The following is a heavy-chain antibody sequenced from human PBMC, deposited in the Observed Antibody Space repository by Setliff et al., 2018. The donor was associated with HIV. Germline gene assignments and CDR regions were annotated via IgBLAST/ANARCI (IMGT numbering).Heavy chain of an antibody. D-gene: IGHD6-19*01. CDR2: INHSGST. Sequence: SETLSLTCAVYGGSFSDYYWSWIRQPPGKGLEWSGEINHSGSTNYNTSLKSRLTISVDTSKKQSSLRLTSLTAADTAVYVCARFCSTGWRRAFDVWGQGTKVTVSS. CDR3: ARFCSTGWRRAFDV. J-gene: IGHJ3*01. CDR1: GGSFSDYY. V-gene: IGHV4-34*01.